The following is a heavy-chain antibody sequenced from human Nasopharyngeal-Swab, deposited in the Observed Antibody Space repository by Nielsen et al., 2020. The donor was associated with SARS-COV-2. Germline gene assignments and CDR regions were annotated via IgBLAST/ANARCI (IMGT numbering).Heavy chain of an antibody. Sequence: SETLSLTCAVSGGSISSSNWWSWVRQPPGKGLEWIGEIYHSGSTNYNPSLKSRVTISVDKSKNQFSLKLSSVTAADTAAYYCARVLRPGYSSSSRSPSTSFDYWGQGTLVTVSS. CDR3: ARVLRPGYSSSSRSPSTSFDY. D-gene: IGHD6-6*01. CDR2: IYHSGST. J-gene: IGHJ4*02. V-gene: IGHV4-4*02. CDR1: GGSISSSNW.